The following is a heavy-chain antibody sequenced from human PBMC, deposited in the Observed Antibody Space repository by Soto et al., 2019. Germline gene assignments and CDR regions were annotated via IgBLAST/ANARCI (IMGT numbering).Heavy chain of an antibody. D-gene: IGHD2-2*01. CDR1: GFTFSSYA. J-gene: IGHJ6*02. CDR3: AKEGRCSSTSCYLGYYYGMDV. V-gene: IGHV3-23*01. Sequence: GSLRLSCAASGFTFSSYAMSWVRQAPGKGLEWVSAISGSGGSTYYADSEKGRFTISRDNSKNTLYLQMNSLRAEDTAVYYCAKEGRCSSTSCYLGYYYGMDVWGQGTTVTVSS. CDR2: ISGSGGST.